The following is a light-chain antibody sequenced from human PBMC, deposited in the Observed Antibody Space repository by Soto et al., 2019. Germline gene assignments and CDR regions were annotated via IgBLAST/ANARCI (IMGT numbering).Light chain of an antibody. Sequence: SVLTQPASVSGSPGQSIAISCTGTRNDVGAYNYVSWYQQHPGKAPKLMISEVTNRPSGVSDRFSGSKSGNTASLTISGLQAEDEADYYCSSFTSRFTFVFGTGTKVTVL. CDR1: RNDVGAYNY. CDR3: SSFTSRFTFV. CDR2: EVT. J-gene: IGLJ1*01. V-gene: IGLV2-14*01.